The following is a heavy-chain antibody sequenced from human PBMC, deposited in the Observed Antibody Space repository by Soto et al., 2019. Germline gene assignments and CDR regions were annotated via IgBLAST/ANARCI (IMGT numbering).Heavy chain of an antibody. CDR3: ARSDGRY. CDR2: IYYSGST. J-gene: IGHJ4*02. Sequence: PSETLSLSCTVSGGSISSYYRSWIRQPPGKGLEWIGYIYYSGSTNYNPSLKSRVTISVDTSRNQFSLKLSSVTAADTAVYYCARSDGRYWGQGTLVTVS. V-gene: IGHV4-59*01. CDR1: GGSISSYY.